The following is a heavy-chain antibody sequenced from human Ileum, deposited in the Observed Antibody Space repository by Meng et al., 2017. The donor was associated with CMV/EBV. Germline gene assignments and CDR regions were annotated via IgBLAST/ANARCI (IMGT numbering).Heavy chain of an antibody. CDR3: ARVLRWDFDL. Sequence: GGSLRLSCSVSADSISGYYWTWIRQSPGKGLEWVSILNTDGRDTYYVDSVKGRFTISRDNAKDSLYLQMNSLRAEDTALYYCARVLRWDFDLRGQGTLVTVSS. V-gene: IGHV3-7*01. CDR1: ADSISGYY. J-gene: IGHJ5*01. D-gene: IGHD1-26*01. CDR2: LNTDGRDT.